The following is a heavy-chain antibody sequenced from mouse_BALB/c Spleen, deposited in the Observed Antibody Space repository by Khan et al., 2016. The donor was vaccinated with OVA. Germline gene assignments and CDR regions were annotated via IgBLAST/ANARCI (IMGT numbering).Heavy chain of an antibody. CDR1: GFSLSNYG. CDR2: IWAGGST. CDR3: ARAFCNGALFAY. V-gene: IGHV2-9*02. Sequence: QVQLKESGPGLVAPSQTLSITCTVSGFSLSNYGVHWVRQPPGKGLEGRGVIWAGGSTNHNSALMSRLSISKDDSKSQVFLKMNSLQTDDTAMYYCARAFCNGALFAYWGQGTLVTVSA. J-gene: IGHJ3*01. D-gene: IGHD1-1*01.